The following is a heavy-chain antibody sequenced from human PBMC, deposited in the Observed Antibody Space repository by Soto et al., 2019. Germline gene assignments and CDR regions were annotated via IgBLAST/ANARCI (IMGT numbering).Heavy chain of an antibody. CDR3: VRGYCTTTPCSGDFQH. CDR1: GYKFTTYF. D-gene: IGHD2-8*01. V-gene: IGHV1-46*01. CDR2: IHPSGDT. Sequence: ASVKVSCKASGYKFTTYFIHWVRQAPGQGLEWMGMIHPSGDTGYGQKFRGRVTMTIDTSTTTAYMELRNLASEDAAIYFSVRGYCTTTPCSGDFQHWGQGTLVTVSS. J-gene: IGHJ1*01.